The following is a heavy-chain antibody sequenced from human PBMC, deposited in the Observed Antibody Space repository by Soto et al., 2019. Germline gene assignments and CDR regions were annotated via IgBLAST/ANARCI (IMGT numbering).Heavy chain of an antibody. Sequence: QVQLQESGPRLVKPSGTLSLTCAVSGASISSTNWWTWVRQPPGKGLEWIGEIYHTGSTKYNPSLXSXVXIPXDKSNNQFSLNLSSVTAADTAVYYCAPLPPRIVVVVLPIPTWGQGTLVTVSS. D-gene: IGHD2-15*01. CDR2: IYHTGST. CDR3: APLPPRIVVVVLPIPT. V-gene: IGHV4-4*02. J-gene: IGHJ4*02. CDR1: GASISSTNW.